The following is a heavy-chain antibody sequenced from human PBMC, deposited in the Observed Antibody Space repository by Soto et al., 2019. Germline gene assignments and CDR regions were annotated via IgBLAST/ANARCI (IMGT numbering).Heavy chain of an antibody. CDR2: IYSGGST. V-gene: IGHV3-66*01. CDR1: GFTVSSNY. D-gene: IGHD2-15*01. Sequence: EVQLVESGGGLVQPGGSLRLSCAASGFTVSSNYMSWVRQAPGKGLEWVSVIYSGGSTYYADSVKGRFTISRDNSKNTLYLQMNSLRAEDTAVYYCARDRVRAQLVGWLDYWGQGTLVTVSS. CDR3: ARDRVRAQLVGWLDY. J-gene: IGHJ4*02.